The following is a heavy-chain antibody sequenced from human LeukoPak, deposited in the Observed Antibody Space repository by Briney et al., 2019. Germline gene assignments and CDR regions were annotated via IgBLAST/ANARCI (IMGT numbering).Heavy chain of an antibody. D-gene: IGHD3-22*01. CDR3: ATPYYYDSSGYYYQRHYYGMDV. Sequence: PGRSLRLSCAASGFTFSSYAMHWVRQAPGKGLEWVAVISYDGSNKYYADSVKGRFTISRDNSKNTLYLQMNSLRAEDTAVYYCATPYYYDSSGYYYQRHYYGMDVWGQGTTVTVSS. CDR1: GFTFSSYA. V-gene: IGHV3-30*04. J-gene: IGHJ6*02. CDR2: ISYDGSNK.